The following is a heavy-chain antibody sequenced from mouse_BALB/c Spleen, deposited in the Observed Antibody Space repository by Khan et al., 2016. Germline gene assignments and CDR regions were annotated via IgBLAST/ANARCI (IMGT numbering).Heavy chain of an antibody. CDR2: IYPGDGDT. CDR1: GYAFSIYW. V-gene: IGHV1-80*01. CDR3: ARSGYGYDY. D-gene: IGHD2-2*01. Sequence: QVQLQQPGAELVRPGSSVKISCKASGYAFSIYWVNWVKQRPGQGLEWIGQIYPGDGDTYNNGKVKDKATLTADKSSRTAYIQLSSLTSEDSAVYFSARSGYGYDYWGQGTTLAVSS. J-gene: IGHJ2*01.